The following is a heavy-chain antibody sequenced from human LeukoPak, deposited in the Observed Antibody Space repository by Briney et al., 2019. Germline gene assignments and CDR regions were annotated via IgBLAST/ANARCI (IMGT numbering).Heavy chain of an antibody. CDR1: EFTFSDFG. CDR2: IWHDGKHE. Sequence: GGSLRLSCAASEFTFSDFGIHWVRQAPGKGLEWVAVIWHDGKHEYYADSVKGRFTISGDNSKNTLYLQMSSLRADDTAVYYCAKTQGYYDAWGQGALVTVSS. J-gene: IGHJ5*02. CDR3: AKTQGYYDA. V-gene: IGHV3-33*06. D-gene: IGHD2-15*01.